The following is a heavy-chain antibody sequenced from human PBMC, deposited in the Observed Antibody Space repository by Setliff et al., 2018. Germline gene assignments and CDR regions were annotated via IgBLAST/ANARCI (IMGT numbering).Heavy chain of an antibody. V-gene: IGHV4-4*07. D-gene: IGHD6-19*01. Sequence: LSLTCTVSGGSLSSYYWSWIRQPAGKGLEWIGHIYIGGSANYNPSLKSRVTMSIDTSKNQFSLKLNSVTAADMAVYYCAREQWLDPPGYYYMDVWAKGTTVTVSS. CDR1: GGSLSSYY. J-gene: IGHJ6*03. CDR3: AREQWLDPPGYYYMDV. CDR2: IYIGGSA.